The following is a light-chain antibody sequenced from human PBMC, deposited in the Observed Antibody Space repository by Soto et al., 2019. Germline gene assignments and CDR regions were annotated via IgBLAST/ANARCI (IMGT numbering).Light chain of an antibody. CDR1: QSISTF. J-gene: IGKJ2*01. Sequence: DIQMTQTPSSLSAYVGDRDTITCRASQSISTFLNWYQQKPGKAPKILIYAASSLQSGVPSRFSGSGSGTDFTLTISSLQPEDFATYFCQQSYSSTRTFGQGTNLEIK. V-gene: IGKV1-39*01. CDR2: AAS. CDR3: QQSYSSTRT.